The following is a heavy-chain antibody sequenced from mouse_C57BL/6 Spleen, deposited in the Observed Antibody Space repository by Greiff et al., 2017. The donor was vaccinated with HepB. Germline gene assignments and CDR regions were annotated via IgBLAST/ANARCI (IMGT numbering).Heavy chain of an antibody. V-gene: IGHV3-6*01. J-gene: IGHJ2*01. CDR1: GYSITSGYY. CDR3: ASEVTPYYFDY. Sequence: DVKLQESGPGLVKPSQSLSLTCSVTGYSITSGYYWNWIRQFPGNKLEWMGYISYDGSNNYNPSLKNRISITRDTSKNQFFLKLNSVTTEDTATYYCASEVTPYYFDYWGQGTTLTVSS. CDR2: ISYDGSN. D-gene: IGHD2-2*01.